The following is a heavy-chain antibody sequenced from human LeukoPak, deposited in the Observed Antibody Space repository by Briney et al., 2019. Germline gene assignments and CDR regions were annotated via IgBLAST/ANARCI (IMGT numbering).Heavy chain of an antibody. D-gene: IGHD6-13*01. J-gene: IGHJ4*02. CDR1: GFTFSSYW. V-gene: IGHV3-74*01. CDR2: IKTDGSTT. CDR3: ARAVGSSWGNFDW. Sequence: GGSLRLSRAASGFTFSSYWMHWVRQTPGKGLVWASRIKTDGSTTSYADSVKGRFTISRDNAKNTLYLQMNSLRAEDTAVYYCARAVGSSWGNFDWWGQGTLVTVSS.